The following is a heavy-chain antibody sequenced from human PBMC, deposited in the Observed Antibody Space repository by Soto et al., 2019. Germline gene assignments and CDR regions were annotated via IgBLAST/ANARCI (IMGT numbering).Heavy chain of an antibody. V-gene: IGHV1-2*02. Sequence: QVQLVQSGAEVKQPGASMKVSCKASGYIFSDNYIHWVRQAPGQGLEWMAWINPKSGGTNYARNFQGRVTLTRDTSIITAYMDLSRLTSDDTAVYYCARAREDSSGWFDYWGQGTLVTVSS. CDR1: GYIFSDNY. J-gene: IGHJ4*02. D-gene: IGHD6-19*01. CDR3: ARAREDSSGWFDY. CDR2: INPKSGGT.